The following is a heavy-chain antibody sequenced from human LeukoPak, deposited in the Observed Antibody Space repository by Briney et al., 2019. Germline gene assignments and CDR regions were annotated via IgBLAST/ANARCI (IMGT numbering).Heavy chain of an antibody. D-gene: IGHD3-9*01. J-gene: IGHJ4*02. Sequence: GGSLRLSCAASGFTFSSYLMHWVRQAPGKGLVWVSLINSDGSTTRYADSVKGRFTISRDNAKNTLYLQMNSLRAEDTAVYYCARDLTGSLDYWGQGTLVTVSS. CDR2: INSDGSTT. CDR1: GFTFSSYL. CDR3: ARDLTGSLDY. V-gene: IGHV3-74*01.